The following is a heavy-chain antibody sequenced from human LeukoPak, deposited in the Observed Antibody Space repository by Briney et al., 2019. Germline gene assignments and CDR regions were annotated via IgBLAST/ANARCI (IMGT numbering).Heavy chain of an antibody. CDR1: SASISSYY. CDR3: VKHGSGWSFDY. D-gene: IGHD6-19*01. Sequence: SETLSLTCTVSSASISSYYWGWIRQSPGKGLGWIGYIQNTGGTNYNPSLKSRVSISKDTSKNQFSLQVRSVTAADTAVYYCVKHGSGWSFDYWGQGTLVTVSS. J-gene: IGHJ4*02. CDR2: IQNTGGT. V-gene: IGHV4-59*01.